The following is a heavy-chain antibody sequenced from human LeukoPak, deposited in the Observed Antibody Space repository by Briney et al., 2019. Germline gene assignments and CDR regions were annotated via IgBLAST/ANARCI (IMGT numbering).Heavy chain of an antibody. J-gene: IGHJ4*02. CDR3: ARERSSSSAPSY. CDR2: ISSSSSYI. CDR1: GFTFTSYS. V-gene: IGHV3-21*01. D-gene: IGHD6-6*01. Sequence: GGSLRLSCAASGFTFTSYSMNWVRQAPGKGLEWVSSISSSSSYIYYADSVKGRFTISRDNAKNSLYLQMNSLRAEDTAVYYCARERSSSSAPSYWGQGTLVTVSS.